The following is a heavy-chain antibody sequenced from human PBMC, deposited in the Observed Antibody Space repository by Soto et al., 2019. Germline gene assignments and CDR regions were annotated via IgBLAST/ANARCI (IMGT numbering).Heavy chain of an antibody. CDR3: AREPFRPETRSSPSLNNYYYYGMDV. V-gene: IGHV1-2*04. CDR1: GYTFTGYY. Sequence: QVQLVQSGAEVKKPGASVKVSCKASGYTFTGYYMHWVRQAPGQGLEWMGWINPNSGGTNCSQKFQGWVTMTRDTSISTAYMELTRLRSDDTAVYYCAREPFRPETRSSPSLNNYYYYGMDVWGQGTTVTVSS. J-gene: IGHJ6*02. D-gene: IGHD6-6*01. CDR2: INPNSGGT.